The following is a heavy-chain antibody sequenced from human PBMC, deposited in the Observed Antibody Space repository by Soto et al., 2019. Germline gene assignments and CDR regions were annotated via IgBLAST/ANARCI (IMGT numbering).Heavy chain of an antibody. CDR3: AREISSGWYRYYGMDV. D-gene: IGHD6-19*01. Sequence: QVQLVQSGAEVKKPGASVKVSCKASGYTFTSYYMHWVRQAPGQGLEWMGIINPSGGSTSYAQKFQGRVTMTRDTSTSTVYMELSSLRSEDTAVYYCAREISSGWYRYYGMDVWGQGTTVTVSS. CDR1: GYTFTSYY. CDR2: INPSGGST. V-gene: IGHV1-46*01. J-gene: IGHJ6*02.